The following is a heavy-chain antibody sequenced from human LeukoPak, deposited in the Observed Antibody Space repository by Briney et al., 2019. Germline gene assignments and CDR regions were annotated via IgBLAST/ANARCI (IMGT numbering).Heavy chain of an antibody. Sequence: GGSLRLSCAASGFTFSSYSMNWVRQAPGKGLEWVSSISSSSSYIYYADPVKGRFTISRDNAKNSLYLQMNSLRAEDTAVYYCARDALIAAVDFDYWGQGTLVTVSS. D-gene: IGHD6-13*01. V-gene: IGHV3-21*01. J-gene: IGHJ4*02. CDR3: ARDALIAAVDFDY. CDR2: ISSSSSYI. CDR1: GFTFSSYS.